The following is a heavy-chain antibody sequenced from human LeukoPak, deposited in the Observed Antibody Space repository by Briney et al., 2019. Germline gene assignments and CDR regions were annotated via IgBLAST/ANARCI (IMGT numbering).Heavy chain of an antibody. Sequence: GGYLRLSCTVSGFTVSSNSMSWVRQAPGKGLEWVSFIYSDNTHYSDSVKGRFTISRDNSKNTLYLQMNSLRAEDTAVYYCARRAGAYSHPYDYWGQGTLVTVSS. V-gene: IGHV3-53*01. CDR3: ARRAGAYSHPYDY. CDR2: IYSDNT. D-gene: IGHD4/OR15-4a*01. J-gene: IGHJ4*02. CDR1: GFTVSSNS.